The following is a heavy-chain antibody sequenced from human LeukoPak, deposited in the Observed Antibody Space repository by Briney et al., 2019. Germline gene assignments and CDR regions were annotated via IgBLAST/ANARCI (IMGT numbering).Heavy chain of an antibody. CDR2: IYYSGGT. CDR3: ARAPRLYYDKADYFDY. Sequence: SETLPLTCTVSGVSISSYFWSWIRQPPGKGLEWIAYIYYSGGTNYNPSLKSRVTISVDTSKNQSSLKLSSVTAADTAVYYCARAPRLYYDKADYFDYWGQGTLVTVSS. J-gene: IGHJ4*02. CDR1: GVSISSYF. D-gene: IGHD3-22*01. V-gene: IGHV4-59*01.